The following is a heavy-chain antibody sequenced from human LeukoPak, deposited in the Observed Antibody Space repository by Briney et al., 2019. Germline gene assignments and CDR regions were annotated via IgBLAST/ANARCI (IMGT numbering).Heavy chain of an antibody. J-gene: IGHJ4*02. Sequence: GGSLRLSCAGSEFTFSSYAMSWVRQAPGKGLEWVSAISGSGGGTYYADSVKGRFTISRDNSKNTLFLQMNSLRAEDTAVYCCAKPYSVHTGSYYFDFWGQGALVTVSS. CDR1: EFTFSSYA. CDR2: ISGSGGGT. V-gene: IGHV3-23*01. CDR3: AKPYSVHTGSYYFDF. D-gene: IGHD5/OR15-5a*01.